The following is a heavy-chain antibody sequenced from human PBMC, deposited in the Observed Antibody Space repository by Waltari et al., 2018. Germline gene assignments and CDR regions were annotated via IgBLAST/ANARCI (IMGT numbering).Heavy chain of an antibody. Sequence: EVQLVQSGAEVKKPGESLKISCKGSGYSFTSYWIGWVCPMPGKGLDWMGIISPGHSDTRYSPSFQGQVTISADKSISTAYLQWSSLKASDTAMYYCARLCGYVPMEHYFDYWGQGTLVTVSS. CDR1: GYSFTSYW. D-gene: IGHD5-12*01. CDR3: ARLCGYVPMEHYFDY. CDR2: ISPGHSDT. V-gene: IGHV5-51*03. J-gene: IGHJ4*02.